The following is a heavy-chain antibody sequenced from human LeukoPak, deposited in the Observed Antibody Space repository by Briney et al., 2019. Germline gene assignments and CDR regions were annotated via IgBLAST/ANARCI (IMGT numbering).Heavy chain of an antibody. CDR2: ISSNSGTI. V-gene: IGHV3-48*01. CDR1: GFTFSSYS. CDR3: ARVEGGNFDY. Sequence: GGSLRLSCAASGFTFSSYSMNWVRQAPGRGLEWVSYISSNSGTINYADSVKGRFTISRDNSKNTLYLQMNSLRAEDTAVYYCARVEGGNFDYWGQGTLVTVSS. J-gene: IGHJ4*02.